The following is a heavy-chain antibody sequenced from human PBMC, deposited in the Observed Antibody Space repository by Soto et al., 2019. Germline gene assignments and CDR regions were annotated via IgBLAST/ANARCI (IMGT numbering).Heavy chain of an antibody. Sequence: ASVKVSCKASGYTFTSYGISWVRQAPGQGLEWMGWISAYNGNTNYAQKLQGRVTMTTDTSTSTAYMELRSLRSDDTAVYYCARDLRGGANYYYYGMDVWGKGTTVTVSS. J-gene: IGHJ6*04. CDR1: GYTFTSYG. CDR2: ISAYNGNT. D-gene: IGHD1-26*01. V-gene: IGHV1-18*01. CDR3: ARDLRGGANYYYYGMDV.